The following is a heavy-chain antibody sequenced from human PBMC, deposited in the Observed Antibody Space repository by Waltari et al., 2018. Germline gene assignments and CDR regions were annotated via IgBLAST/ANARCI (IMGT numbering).Heavy chain of an antibody. V-gene: IGHV4-38-2*02. J-gene: IGHJ4*02. D-gene: IGHD3-10*01. Sequence: QVQLQESGPGLVKPSETLSLSCTVSGYSISSGYFWDWVRQPPGKGLEWIASIHRSGDTYYSPSLKSRFTISRDNAKNSLYLQMNSLRAEDTAVYYCARANGVKHFDYWGQGTLVTVSS. CDR1: GYSISSGYF. CDR3: ARANGVKHFDY. CDR2: IHRSGDT.